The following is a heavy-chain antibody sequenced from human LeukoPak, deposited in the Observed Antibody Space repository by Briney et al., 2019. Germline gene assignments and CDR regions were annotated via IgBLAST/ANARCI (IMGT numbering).Heavy chain of an antibody. CDR2: IHHSGST. CDR3: ARHKWYCSSSSCYTFDY. J-gene: IGHJ4*02. Sequence: ETLSLTCGVSGYSISSGYYWGWIWQPPGKGLEWIGSIHHSGSTYYNPSLKSRVTISVDTSKNQFSLKLSSVTAADTAVYYCARHKWYCSSSSCYTFDYWGQGALVTVSS. CDR1: GYSISSGYY. D-gene: IGHD2-2*02. V-gene: IGHV4-38-2*01.